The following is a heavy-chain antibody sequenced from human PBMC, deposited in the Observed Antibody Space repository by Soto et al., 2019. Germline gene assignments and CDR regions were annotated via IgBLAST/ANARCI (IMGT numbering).Heavy chain of an antibody. CDR1: GFTFDDYA. CDR3: EKGHGYGDYSPFDY. CDR2: ISWNSGSI. D-gene: IGHD4-17*01. Sequence: ESGGGLVPPGRSLRLSCAASGFTFDDYAMHWVRQAPGKGLEWASGISWNSGSIGYADSVKGRFTISRDNAKNSLYLQMNSLRAEDTALYYCEKGHGYGDYSPFDYWGQGTLVTVSS. J-gene: IGHJ4*02. V-gene: IGHV3-9*01.